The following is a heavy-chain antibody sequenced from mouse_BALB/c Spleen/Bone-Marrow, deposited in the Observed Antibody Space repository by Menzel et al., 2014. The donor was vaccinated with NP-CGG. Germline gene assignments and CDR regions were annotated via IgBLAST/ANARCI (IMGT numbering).Heavy chain of an antibody. D-gene: IGHD4-1*01. CDR2: IYPGGGYT. CDR3: ARRGTGVDY. CDR1: GYTFTNYW. Sequence: QVQLQQPGAELVRPGTSVKISCKASGYTFTNYWLGWVKQRPGHGLEWIGDIYPGGGYTNYNEKFKGEATLIADTSSSTAYMQLSSLTSEDSAVYFCARRGTGVDYWGQGTTLTVSS. J-gene: IGHJ2*01. V-gene: IGHV1-63*02.